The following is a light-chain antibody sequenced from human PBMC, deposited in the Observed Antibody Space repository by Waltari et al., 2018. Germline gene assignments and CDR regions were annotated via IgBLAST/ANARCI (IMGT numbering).Light chain of an antibody. CDR3: QQGNDFPLT. J-gene: IGKJ4*01. CDR1: QDISRW. V-gene: IGKV1-12*01. CDR2: DAS. Sequence: DIQMTQSPSSVSAFVGHSVTITCRASQDISRWLGWYQQKPGKAPKFLIYDASTLQSGVPSRFSGSGSGREFTLTISSLQPEDFSTYYCQQGNDFPLTFGGGTKVEMK.